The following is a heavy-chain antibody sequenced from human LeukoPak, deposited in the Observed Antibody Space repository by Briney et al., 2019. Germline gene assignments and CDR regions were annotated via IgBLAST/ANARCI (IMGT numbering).Heavy chain of an antibody. CDR1: GGSISSYY. V-gene: IGHV4-4*07. CDR2: MYTSGRT. D-gene: IGHD1-7*01. Sequence: PSETLSLTCTVSGGSISSYYWSWIRQPAGKGLEWIGRMYTSGRTIYNPSLKSRVTMSIDTSENQFSLKLNSVTAADTAVYYCARDLGSVTGTTNWFDPWGQGTLVTVSS. CDR3: ARDLGSVTGTTNWFDP. J-gene: IGHJ5*02.